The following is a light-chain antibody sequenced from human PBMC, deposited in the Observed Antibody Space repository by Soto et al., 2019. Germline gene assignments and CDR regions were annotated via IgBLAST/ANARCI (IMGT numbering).Light chain of an antibody. V-gene: IGLV2-8*01. CDR2: EVS. CDR1: SSDVGGYNY. J-gene: IGLJ2*01. Sequence: QSALTQPPSASGSPGQSVPISCTGTSSDVGGYNYVSWYQQHPGKAPKLMIYEVSKRPSGVPDRFSGSKSGNTASLTVSGLQAEDEADYYCSSYAGSNNLVVFGGGTKLTVL. CDR3: SSYAGSNNLVV.